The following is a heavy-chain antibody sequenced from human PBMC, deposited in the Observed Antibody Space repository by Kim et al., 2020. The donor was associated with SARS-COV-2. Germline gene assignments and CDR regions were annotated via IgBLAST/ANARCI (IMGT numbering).Heavy chain of an antibody. CDR1: GFTFGDYA. CDR2: IRSKAYGGTT. D-gene: IGHD3-22*01. J-gene: IGHJ3*02. V-gene: IGHV3-49*03. Sequence: GGSLRLSCTASGFTFGDYAMSWFRQAPGKGLEWVGFIRSKAYGGTTEYAASVKGRFTISRDDSKSIAYLQMNSLKTEDTAVYYCTRYLAFSSGYYSDAFDIWGQGTMVTVSS. CDR3: TRYLAFSSGYYSDAFDI.